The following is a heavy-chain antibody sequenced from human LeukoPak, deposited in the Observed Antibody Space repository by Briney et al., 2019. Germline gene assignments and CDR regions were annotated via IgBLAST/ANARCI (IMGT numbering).Heavy chain of an antibody. V-gene: IGHV3-23*01. CDR3: AKRHDSSGYYNFDY. J-gene: IGHJ4*02. D-gene: IGHD3-22*01. CDR2: ISGSGGST. Sequence: GGSLRLSCAASGFTFSSYAMSWIRQAPGKGLEGVSVISGSGGSTYYADSVEGRFTISRDNSKNTLYLRMNSLRAEDTAVYYCAKRHDSSGYYNFDYWGQGTLVTVSS. CDR1: GFTFSSYA.